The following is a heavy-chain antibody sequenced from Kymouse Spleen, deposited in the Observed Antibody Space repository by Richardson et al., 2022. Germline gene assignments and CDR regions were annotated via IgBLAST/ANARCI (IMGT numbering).Heavy chain of an antibody. J-gene: IGHJ4*02. Sequence: QVQLVESGGGVVQPGRSLRLSCAASGFTFSSYGMHWVRQAPGKGLEWVAVISYDGSNKYYADSVKGRFTISRDNSKNTLYLQMNSLRAEDTAVYYCAKRYFDWLLSLDYWGQGTLVTVSS. D-gene: IGHD3-9*01. V-gene: IGHV3-30*18. CDR2: ISYDGSNK. CDR3: AKRYFDWLLSLDY. CDR1: GFTFSSYG.